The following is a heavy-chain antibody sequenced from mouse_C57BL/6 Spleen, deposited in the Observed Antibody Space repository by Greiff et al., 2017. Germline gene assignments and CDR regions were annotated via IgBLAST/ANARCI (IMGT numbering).Heavy chain of an antibody. CDR1: GYTFTSYW. J-gene: IGHJ3*01. D-gene: IGHD2-12*01. V-gene: IGHV1-69*01. CDR3: AREELRRGGFAY. CDR2: IDPSDSYT. Sequence: QVQLQQPGAELVMPGASVKLSCKASGYTFTSYWMHWVKQRPGQGLEWIGEIDPSDSYTNYNQKFKGKSTLTVDKSSSTAYMQRSSLTSEDSAVYYCAREELRRGGFAYWGQGTLVTVSA.